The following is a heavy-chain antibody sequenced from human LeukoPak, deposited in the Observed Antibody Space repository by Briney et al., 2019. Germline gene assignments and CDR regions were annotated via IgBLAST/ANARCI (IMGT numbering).Heavy chain of an antibody. CDR1: GYTFTIYG. CDR2: ISAYNGNT. D-gene: IGHD2-15*01. Sequence: GASVKVSCKASGYTFTIYGINWVRQAPGQGLEWMGWISAYNGNTKYSQKLQGRVTMTTDTSTSTAYMELRSLRSDDTAVYYCARSDRSGGSCYPGVYYYYYYMDVWGKGTTVTVSS. V-gene: IGHV1-18*01. CDR3: ARSDRSGGSCYPGVYYYYYYMDV. J-gene: IGHJ6*03.